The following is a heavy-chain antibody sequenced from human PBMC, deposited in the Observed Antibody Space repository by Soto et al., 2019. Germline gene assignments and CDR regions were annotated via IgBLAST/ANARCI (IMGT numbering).Heavy chain of an antibody. V-gene: IGHV5-10-1*01. CDR2: LDPADSFT. CDR1: GYSFTTFW. J-gene: IGHJ3*01. CDR3: ARHLYDNRNYLDALDV. Sequence: GESLKISCNGSGYSFTTFWISWVRQMPEKGLEWMGRLDPADSFTNYSPSFQGHVTISVDKSINTAYLQWSSLKASDTAISYCARHLYDNRNYLDALDVWGQGTMVTVSS. D-gene: IGHD3-22*01.